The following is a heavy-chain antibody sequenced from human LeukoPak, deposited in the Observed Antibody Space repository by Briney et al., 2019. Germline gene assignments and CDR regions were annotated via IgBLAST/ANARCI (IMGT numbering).Heavy chain of an antibody. V-gene: IGHV3-23*01. Sequence: SGGSLRLSCAASGFTFSSYAMSWVRQAPGKGLEWVSAISGSGGSTYYADSVKGRFTISRDNAKNSLYLQMNSLRAEDTAVYYCARDGDRRKPHWYFDLWGRGTLVTVSS. J-gene: IGHJ2*01. CDR1: GFTFSSYA. CDR3: ARDGDRRKPHWYFDL. CDR2: ISGSGGST. D-gene: IGHD4-17*01.